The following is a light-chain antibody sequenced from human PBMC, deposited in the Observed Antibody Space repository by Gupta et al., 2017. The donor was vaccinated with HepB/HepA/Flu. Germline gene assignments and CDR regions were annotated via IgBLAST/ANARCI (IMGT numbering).Light chain of an antibody. J-gene: IGLJ2*01. CDR3: CTWHSNSKPPVV. CDR2: HSDSNK. V-gene: IGLV5-52*01. Sequence: HSDSNKGQGPGVPSRFSGSSDASANAGIPLIPRLQPEDEADYYCCTWHSNSKPPVVFGGGTKLTV.